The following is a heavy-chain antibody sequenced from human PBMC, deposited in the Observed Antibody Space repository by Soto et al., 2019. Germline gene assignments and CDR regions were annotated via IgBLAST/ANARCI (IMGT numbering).Heavy chain of an antibody. Sequence: SETLSLTCTVSGGSISSGGYYWSWIRQHPGKGLEWIGYIYYSGSTYYNPSLKSRVTISVDTSKNQFSLKLSSVTAADTAVYYCAIGGYPYPAEYFQHWGQGTLVTVSS. V-gene: IGHV4-31*03. CDR2: IYYSGST. D-gene: IGHD3-16*02. CDR3: AIGGYPYPAEYFQH. J-gene: IGHJ1*01. CDR1: GGSISSGGYY.